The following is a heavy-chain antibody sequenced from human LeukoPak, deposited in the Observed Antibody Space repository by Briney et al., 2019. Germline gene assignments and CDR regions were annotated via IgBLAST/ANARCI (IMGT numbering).Heavy chain of an antibody. D-gene: IGHD5-18*01. CDR2: INPSGGST. Sequence: GASVKVSCKASGYTFTGYYMHWVRQAPGQGLEWMGIINPSGGSTSYAQKFQGRVTMTRDTSTSTVYMELSSLRSEDTAVYYCARDKSTDVDTAVAVGGFDYWGQGTLVTVSA. CDR3: ARDKSTDVDTAVAVGGFDY. V-gene: IGHV1-46*01. CDR1: GYTFTGYY. J-gene: IGHJ4*02.